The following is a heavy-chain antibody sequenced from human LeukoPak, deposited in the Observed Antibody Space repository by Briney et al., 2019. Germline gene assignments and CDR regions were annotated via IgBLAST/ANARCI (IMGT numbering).Heavy chain of an antibody. D-gene: IGHD5-18*01. CDR2: IYHSGST. CDR1: GYSISSGYY. Sequence: PSETLSLTCTVSGYSISSGYYWGWIRQPPGKGLEWIGSIYHSGSTYYNPPLKSRVTISVDTSKNQFSLKLSSVTAADTAVYYCARVGDSYDFYYMDVWGKGTTVTVSS. J-gene: IGHJ6*03. V-gene: IGHV4-38-2*02. CDR3: ARVGDSYDFYYMDV.